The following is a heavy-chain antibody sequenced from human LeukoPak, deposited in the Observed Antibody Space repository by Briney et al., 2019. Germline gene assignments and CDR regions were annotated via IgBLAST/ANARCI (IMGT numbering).Heavy chain of an antibody. CDR3: ASTSDSGGYYYDY. Sequence: PSETLSLTCTVSSDSISTYYWSWIRQPAGKGLEWIGRIYTSGSTNYNPSLKSRVTMSVDTSKNRFSLKLSSVTAADTAVYYCASTSDSGGYYYDYWGQGTLVTVSS. J-gene: IGHJ4*02. V-gene: IGHV4-4*07. CDR2: IYTSGST. D-gene: IGHD3-22*01. CDR1: SDSISTYY.